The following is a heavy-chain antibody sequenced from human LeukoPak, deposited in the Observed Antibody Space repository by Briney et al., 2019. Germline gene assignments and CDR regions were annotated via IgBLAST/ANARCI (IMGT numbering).Heavy chain of an antibody. Sequence: ASLKVPCRASGYTFSTYGITGVRQAPGQGRDWMGWVSAYNDNTNYAQKFQDRVTMTTDACTSTAYMELRSLRSDHTAVYYCARASALTGTSRTSDDAFDIWGQGTMVTVSS. V-gene: IGHV1-18*01. CDR3: ARASALTGTSRTSDDAFDI. J-gene: IGHJ3*02. CDR1: GYTFSTYG. D-gene: IGHD1-7*01. CDR2: VSAYNDNT.